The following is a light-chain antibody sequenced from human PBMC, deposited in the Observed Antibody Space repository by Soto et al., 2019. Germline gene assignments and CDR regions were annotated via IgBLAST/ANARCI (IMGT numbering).Light chain of an antibody. CDR2: GAS. CDR1: QRVSSGY. Sequence: EIVLTQSPGTLSLSPGERATLSCRASQRVSSGYLAWYQQKPGQAPRLLIYGASGRATGIPDRFSGSGSGTDFTLTISRLETEDSAVYSCQQYGTSPPRTFGQGTKLEIK. V-gene: IGKV3-20*01. J-gene: IGKJ2*01. CDR3: QQYGTSPPRT.